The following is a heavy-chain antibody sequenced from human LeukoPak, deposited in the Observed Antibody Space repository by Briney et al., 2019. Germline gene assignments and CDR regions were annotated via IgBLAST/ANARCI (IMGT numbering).Heavy chain of an antibody. D-gene: IGHD3-10*01. V-gene: IGHV1-18*01. CDR2: ISAYNGNT. CDR1: GYTFTSYG. J-gene: IGHJ4*02. CDR3: ARVGPMVRGAIRRTDY. Sequence: GASVKVSCEASGYTFTSYGISWVRQAPGQGLEWMGWISAYNGNTNYAQKLQGRVTMTTDTSTSTAYMELRSLRSDDTAVYYCARVGPMVRGAIRRTDYWGQGTLVTVSS.